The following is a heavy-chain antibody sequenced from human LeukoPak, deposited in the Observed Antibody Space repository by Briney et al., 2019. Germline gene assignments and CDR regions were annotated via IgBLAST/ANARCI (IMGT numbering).Heavy chain of an antibody. V-gene: IGHV4-59*08. CDR1: GGSISSYY. Sequence: SEILSLTCTVSGGSISSYYWSWIRQPPGKGLEWIGYVYYSGSTNYNPSLKSRVTISVDTSKNQFSLKLTSVTAADTAVYYCARRRSEGYSYGPAQPFDYWGQGTLVTVSS. CDR2: VYYSGST. J-gene: IGHJ4*02. D-gene: IGHD5-18*01. CDR3: ARRRSEGYSYGPAQPFDY.